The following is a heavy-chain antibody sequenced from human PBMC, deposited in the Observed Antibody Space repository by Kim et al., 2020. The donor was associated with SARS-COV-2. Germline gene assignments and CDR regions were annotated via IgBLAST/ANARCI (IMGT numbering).Heavy chain of an antibody. CDR3: VRGGGPYDS. J-gene: IGHJ4*02. CDR2: IFHDGKT. V-gene: IGHV4-59*12. CDR1: SASISSAF. Sequence: SETLSLTCTVSSASISSAFWSWIRQPPGKSLEWIGYIFHDGKTNYNPSLQSRVTVSVDTSKNQFSLKLSSVTAADTAVYYCVRGGGPYDSWCQGTLVTVS. D-gene: IGHD3-10*01.